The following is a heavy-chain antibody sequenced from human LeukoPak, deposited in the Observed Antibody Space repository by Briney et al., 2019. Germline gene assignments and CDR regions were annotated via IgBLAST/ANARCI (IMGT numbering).Heavy chain of an antibody. CDR1: GDSIISGSFY. CDR3: AGPYRIAAAGTFDY. V-gene: IGHV4-61*02. J-gene: IGHJ4*02. Sequence: SETLSLTCTVSGDSIISGSFYWAWIRQPAGKGLEWIGRIYASSGSITYNPSLKSRVTFSADTSKNQFSLKLSSVTAADTAVYYCAGPYRIAAAGTFDYWGQGTLVTVSS. CDR2: IYASSGSI. D-gene: IGHD6-13*01.